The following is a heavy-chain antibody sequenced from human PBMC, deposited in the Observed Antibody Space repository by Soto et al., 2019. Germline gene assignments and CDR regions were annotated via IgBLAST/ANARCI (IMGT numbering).Heavy chain of an antibody. D-gene: IGHD3-22*01. V-gene: IGHV1-69*06. Sequence: ASVKFSCKASGGTFSSYAISWVRQAPGQGLEWMGGIIPIFGTANYAQKFQGRVTITADKSTSTAYMELSSLRSEDTAVYYCASSSYYDSSGYYKSRSFDYWGQGTLVTVSS. J-gene: IGHJ4*02. CDR3: ASSSYYDSSGYYKSRSFDY. CDR2: IIPIFGTA. CDR1: GGTFSSYA.